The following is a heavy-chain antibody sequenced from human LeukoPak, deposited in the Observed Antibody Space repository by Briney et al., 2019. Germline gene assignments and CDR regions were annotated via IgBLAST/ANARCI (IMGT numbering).Heavy chain of an antibody. CDR2: ISSSGGST. D-gene: IGHD1-20*01. V-gene: IGHV3-23*01. CDR3: AKKMSITAASQVDY. CDR1: GFTFSGYA. J-gene: IGHJ4*02. Sequence: GGSLRLSCAASGFTFSGYAMSWVRQAPGKGLEWVPAISSSGGSTDYTDSVKGRFTISRDNSKNTLYLQMNSLRAEDTAVYYCAKKMSITAASQVDYWGQGTLVTVSS.